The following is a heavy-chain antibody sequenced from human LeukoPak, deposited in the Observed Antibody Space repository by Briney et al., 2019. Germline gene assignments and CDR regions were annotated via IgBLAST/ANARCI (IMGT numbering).Heavy chain of an antibody. Sequence: SQTLSLTCTVSGGPIRSDNSHWSWVRQPAGKGLEWIGFIQPSGNTGYNPSLRSRVTMSVDTSKNQFSLNLSSVTAADTAMYYCARYLAGYGGDGDWGQGTLVTVSS. D-gene: IGHD2-21*02. CDR1: GGPIRSDNSH. CDR3: ARYLAGYGGDGD. V-gene: IGHV4-61*02. CDR2: IQPSGNT. J-gene: IGHJ4*02.